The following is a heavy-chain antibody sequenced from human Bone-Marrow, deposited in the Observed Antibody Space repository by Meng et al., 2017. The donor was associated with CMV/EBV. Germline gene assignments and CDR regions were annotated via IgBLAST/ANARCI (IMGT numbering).Heavy chain of an antibody. J-gene: IGHJ4*02. D-gene: IGHD3-22*01. CDR2: MKGDGSEK. CDR3: ARDKTHRSNYYDSSGIV. CDR1: GFSFRNSW. Sequence: ESLKISCAASGFSFRNSWMSWLRQAPGKGLEWVANMKGDGSEKYYVDSVKGRFTISGDNAENSLFLQMNSLRDEDTAVYFCARDKTHRSNYYDSSGIVWGQGALVTVSS. V-gene: IGHV3-7*01.